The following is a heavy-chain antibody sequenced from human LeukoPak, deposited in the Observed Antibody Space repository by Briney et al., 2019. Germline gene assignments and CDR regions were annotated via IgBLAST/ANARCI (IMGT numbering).Heavy chain of an antibody. Sequence: ASVKVSCKASGYTFTSYDINWVRQATGHGLEWMGWMNPNSGYTGYAQKFQGRVTMTRNTSISTAYVELSSLRSEDTAVYYCARGPYYYGSELPFDPWGQGTLVTVSS. CDR1: GYTFTSYD. CDR3: ARGPYYYGSELPFDP. J-gene: IGHJ5*02. D-gene: IGHD3-10*01. CDR2: MNPNSGYT. V-gene: IGHV1-8*01.